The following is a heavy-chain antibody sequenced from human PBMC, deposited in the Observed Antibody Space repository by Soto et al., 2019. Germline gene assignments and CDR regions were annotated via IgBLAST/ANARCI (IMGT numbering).Heavy chain of an antibody. V-gene: IGHV1-69*13. CDR2: IIPIFGTA. J-gene: IGHJ6*02. D-gene: IGHD6-19*01. CDR3: AKVRYSSPMGYYYGMDV. CDR1: RVAFSKFI. Sequence: ASVKVSCKASRVAFSKFIVTWVRQAPGLGLEWVGGIIPIFGTANYAQRFQGRVTITADESTSTSYMEVNNLRSEDTAVYYCAKVRYSSPMGYYYGMDVWGQGTTVTVSS.